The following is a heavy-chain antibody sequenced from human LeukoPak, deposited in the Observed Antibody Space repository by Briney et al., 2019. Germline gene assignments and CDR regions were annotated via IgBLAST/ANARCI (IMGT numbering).Heavy chain of an antibody. J-gene: IGHJ6*02. CDR2: ISSDGRND. CDR3: AKYSSSSNYYYGMDV. D-gene: IGHD6-13*01. CDR1: GFTFSLYA. V-gene: IGHV3-30*18. Sequence: VRSLRLSCSASGFTFSLYAMNWVRQAPGKGLEWVAFISSDGRNDHYADSVKDRFTISRDNAKNTVYMQMNSLRAEDTAVYYCAKYSSSSNYYYGMDVWGQGTTVTVSS.